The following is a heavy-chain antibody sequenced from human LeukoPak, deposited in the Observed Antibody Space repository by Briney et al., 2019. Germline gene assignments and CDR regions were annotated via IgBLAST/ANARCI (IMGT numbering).Heavy chain of an antibody. Sequence: ATVTVSCKASGYVFTSHYIHWMRQAPGHGLEWMGMINPSGGSTSYAQKFQGRVTMTRDTSTSTVYLELSSLRSEDTAVYYCARAYSTSSPFDYWGQGTLVTVSS. CDR3: ARAYSTSSPFDY. D-gene: IGHD6-6*01. CDR1: GYVFTSHY. CDR2: INPSGGST. J-gene: IGHJ4*02. V-gene: IGHV1-46*01.